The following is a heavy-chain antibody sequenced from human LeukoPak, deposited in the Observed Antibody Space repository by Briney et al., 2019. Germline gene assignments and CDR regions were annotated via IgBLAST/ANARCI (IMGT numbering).Heavy chain of an antibody. Sequence: SETLSLTCTVSGGSISSYYWSWLRQPAGKGLEWIGRIYTSGSTNYNPSLKSRVTMSVDTSKNQFSLKLSSLTAADTAVYYCARGEGLSGSNDYWGQGTLVTVSS. CDR2: IYTSGST. CDR3: ARGEGLSGSNDY. CDR1: GGSISSYY. J-gene: IGHJ4*02. V-gene: IGHV4-4*07. D-gene: IGHD3-22*01.